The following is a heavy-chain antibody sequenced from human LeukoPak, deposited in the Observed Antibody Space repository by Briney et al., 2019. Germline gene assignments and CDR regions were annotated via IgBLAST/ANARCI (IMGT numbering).Heavy chain of an antibody. V-gene: IGHV3-9*01. CDR3: AKEAYSSSWYIDY. J-gene: IGHJ4*02. CDR1: GFTFDDYA. Sequence: PGGSLRLSCAASGFTFDDYAMHWVRQAPGKGLEWVSGISWNSGSIGYADSVKGRFTISRDNSKNTLYLQMNSLRAEDTAVYYCAKEAYSSSWYIDYWGQGTLVTVSS. D-gene: IGHD6-13*01. CDR2: ISWNSGSI.